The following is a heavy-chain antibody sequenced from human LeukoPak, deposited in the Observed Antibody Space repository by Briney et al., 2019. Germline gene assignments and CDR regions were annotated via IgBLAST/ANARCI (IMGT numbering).Heavy chain of an antibody. CDR3: ATSSIYGSGSYHH. CDR2: IYTSGST. D-gene: IGHD3-10*01. J-gene: IGHJ5*02. Sequence: SKTLSLTCTVSGGSISSYYWSWIRQPPGKGLEWIGYIYTSGSTNYNPSLKSRVTISVDTSKNQFSLKLSSVTAADTAVYYCATSSIYGSGSYHHWGQGTLVTVSS. V-gene: IGHV4-4*09. CDR1: GGSISSYY.